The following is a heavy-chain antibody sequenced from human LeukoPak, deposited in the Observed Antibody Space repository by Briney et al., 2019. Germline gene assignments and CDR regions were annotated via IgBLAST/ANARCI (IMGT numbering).Heavy chain of an antibody. CDR1: GFTFSSYW. V-gene: IGHV3-74*01. D-gene: IGHD2-8*01. CDR2: INSDGSST. J-gene: IGHJ5*02. Sequence: PGGSLRLSCAASGFTFSSYWMHWVRQAPGKGLVWVSRINSDGSSTSYADSVKGRFTISRDNAKNTLYLQMNSLRAEDTAVYYCAGLIRPGWFDPWGQGTLVTVSS. CDR3: AGLIRPGWFDP.